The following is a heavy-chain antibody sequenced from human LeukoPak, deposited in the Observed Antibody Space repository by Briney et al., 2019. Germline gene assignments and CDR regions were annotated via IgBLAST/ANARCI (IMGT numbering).Heavy chain of an antibody. CDR3: ARSGSIVMTAINF. V-gene: IGHV4-59*01. Sequence: PSETLSLTCTVSGGSISNYYWSWIRQPPGKGLEWIGYIYYSGSTNYNPSLKSRVTISVDTSNNQFSLKLSSVTAADTAVYYCARSGSIVMTAINFWGQGTLVTVSS. D-gene: IGHD2-21*02. J-gene: IGHJ4*02. CDR1: GGSISNYY. CDR2: IYYSGST.